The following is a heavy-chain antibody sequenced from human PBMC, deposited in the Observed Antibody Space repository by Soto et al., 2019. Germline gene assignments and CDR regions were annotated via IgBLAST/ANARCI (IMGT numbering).Heavy chain of an antibody. D-gene: IGHD3-22*01. CDR1: GDTSTSYY. CDR3: ARDFYDSVGYTWFDS. V-gene: IGHV4-59*01. CDR2: IHNSGTS. Sequence: SETLSLTCTVSGDTSTSYYWGWIRQAPGKGLEWIGHIHNSGTSTHNPSLNGRVTISIDMSKKQFSLKLTSLTSADTAVYYCARDFYDSVGYTWFDSWSQGTLVTAPQ. J-gene: IGHJ5*01.